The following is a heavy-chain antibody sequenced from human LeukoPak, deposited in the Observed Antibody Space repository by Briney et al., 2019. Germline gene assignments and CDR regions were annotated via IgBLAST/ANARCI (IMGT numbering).Heavy chain of an antibody. CDR1: GDSFGGYY. Sequence: SETLSLTCTVSGDSFGGYYWTWIRQPPGKGLEWIGYIHTSGGTNYNPSLKSRVTMSVDTSKNQFSLKLTSVTAADTAVYFCARQAYSPSGSWTGFDFWGHGTLASVSS. V-gene: IGHV4-4*09. CDR2: IHTSGGT. J-gene: IGHJ4*01. D-gene: IGHD3-10*01. CDR3: ARQAYSPSGSWTGFDF.